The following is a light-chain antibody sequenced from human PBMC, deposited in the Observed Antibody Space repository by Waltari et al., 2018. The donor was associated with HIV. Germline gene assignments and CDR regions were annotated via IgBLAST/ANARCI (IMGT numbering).Light chain of an antibody. CDR2: DGR. J-gene: IGLJ3*02. Sequence: SYVLTQPPSVSVAPGQTARITCGGDNIGSKSVHWYQQMPGQAPVLVVYDGRDRPSGIPERSSGANSGNTATLTISRVEAGDEADYYCQLWISPNDQLNWVFGGGTKLTVL. CDR1: NIGSKS. V-gene: IGLV3-21*02. CDR3: QLWISPNDQLNWV.